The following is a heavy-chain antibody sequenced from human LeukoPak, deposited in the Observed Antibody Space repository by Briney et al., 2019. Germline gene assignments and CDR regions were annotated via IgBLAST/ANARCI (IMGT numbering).Heavy chain of an antibody. J-gene: IGHJ5*02. Sequence: ASVKVSCKASGYTFTGYYMHWVRQAPGQGLEWMGWINPNSGGTNYAQKFQGRVTMTRDTSISTAYMELSSLRSDDTAVYYCARDLTGSNWFDPWGQGTLVTVSS. CDR3: ARDLTGSNWFDP. V-gene: IGHV1-2*02. D-gene: IGHD1-20*01. CDR2: INPNSGGT. CDR1: GYTFTGYY.